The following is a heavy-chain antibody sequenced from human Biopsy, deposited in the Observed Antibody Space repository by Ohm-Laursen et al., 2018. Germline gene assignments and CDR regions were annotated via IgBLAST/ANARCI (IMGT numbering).Heavy chain of an antibody. CDR1: RVTFSSYA. V-gene: IGHV1-69*06. CDR2: IIPMFGTT. D-gene: IGHD1-14*01. J-gene: IGHJ4*01. Sequence: SSVKVSCKSSRVTFSSYAVSWVRQAPGQGLEWMGGIIPMFGTTNYAQKFQGRLSITADKSMTAAYLELSGLRSEDTAVYYCASHVTYNFNGGLDYWGHGTLVTVSS. CDR3: ASHVTYNFNGGLDY.